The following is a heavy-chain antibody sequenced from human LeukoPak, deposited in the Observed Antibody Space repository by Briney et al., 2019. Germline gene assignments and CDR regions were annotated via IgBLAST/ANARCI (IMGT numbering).Heavy chain of an antibody. CDR2: ISYDGSNK. V-gene: IGHV3-30*18. CDR3: AKDQYYYGSGSQIDY. D-gene: IGHD3-10*01. CDR1: GFTFSSYG. Sequence: PGRSLRLSCAASGFTFSSYGMHWVRQAPGKGLEWVAVISYDGSNKYYADSVEGRFTISRDNSKNTLYLQMNSLRAEDTAVYYCAKDQYYYGSGSQIDYWGQGTLVTVSS. J-gene: IGHJ4*02.